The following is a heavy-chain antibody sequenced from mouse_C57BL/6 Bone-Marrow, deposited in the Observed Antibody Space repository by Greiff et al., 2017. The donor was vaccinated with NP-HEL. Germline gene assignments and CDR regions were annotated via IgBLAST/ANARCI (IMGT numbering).Heavy chain of an antibody. D-gene: IGHD1-1*01. J-gene: IGHJ4*01. Sequence: QVQLQQPGAELVMPGASVKLSCKASGYTFTSYWMHWVKQRPGQGLEWIGEIDPSDSYTNYNQKFKGKSTLTVDKSSSTAYMQLSSLTSEDSAVYYCARGITTVVPYYAMDYWGQGTSVTVSS. CDR3: ARGITTVVPYYAMDY. CDR1: GYTFTSYW. V-gene: IGHV1-69*01. CDR2: IDPSDSYT.